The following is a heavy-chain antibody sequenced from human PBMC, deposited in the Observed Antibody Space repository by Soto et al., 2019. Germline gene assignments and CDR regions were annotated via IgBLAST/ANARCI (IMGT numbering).Heavy chain of an antibody. CDR3: ARDFRMTTVTTPDRAFYFDY. D-gene: IGHD4-17*01. CDR2: IYYSGST. V-gene: IGHV4-59*01. Sequence: SETLSLTCTVSGGSISSYYWSWIRQPPGKGLEWIGYIYYSGSTNYNPSLKSRVTISVDTSKNQLSLKLSSVTAADTAVYYCARDFRMTTVTTPDRAFYFDYWGQGTLVTVSS. CDR1: GGSISSYY. J-gene: IGHJ4*02.